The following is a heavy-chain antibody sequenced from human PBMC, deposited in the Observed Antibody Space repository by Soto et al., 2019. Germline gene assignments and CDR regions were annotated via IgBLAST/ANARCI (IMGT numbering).Heavy chain of an antibody. CDR1: GFTFSSYG. CDR2: IWYDGSNK. V-gene: IGHV3-33*01. D-gene: IGHD4-17*01. CDR3: ASDTETGDYYCYSLDF. J-gene: IGHJ6*02. Sequence: GGSLRLSCAASGFTFSSYGMHWVRQAPGKGLEWVAVIWYDGSNKYYADSVKGRFTISRDNSKNTLYLQMNSLRAEDTAVYYCASDTETGDYYCYSLDFWGQGTMVTVSS.